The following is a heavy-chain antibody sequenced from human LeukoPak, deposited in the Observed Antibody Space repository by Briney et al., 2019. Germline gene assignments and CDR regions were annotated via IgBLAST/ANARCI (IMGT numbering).Heavy chain of an antibody. Sequence: PGGSLRLSCAASGFTFSTYAMSGVGQAPGKGLEWVSTISGPAISTYYPDSVKGRFTISRDNSKNTLYLQMNSLRAEYTAVYYCAKAPFHRGIETAANDYWGQGTLVTVSS. D-gene: IGHD1-1*01. J-gene: IGHJ4*02. V-gene: IGHV3-23*01. CDR1: GFTFSTYA. CDR2: ISGPAIST. CDR3: AKAPFHRGIETAANDY.